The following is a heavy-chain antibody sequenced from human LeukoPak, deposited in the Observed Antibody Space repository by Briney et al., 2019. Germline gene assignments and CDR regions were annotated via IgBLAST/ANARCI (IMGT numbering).Heavy chain of an antibody. V-gene: IGHV4-38-2*02. CDR2: VHHSGRT. CDR3: ARDHLANLASRLFDP. J-gene: IGHJ5*02. D-gene: IGHD3-3*01. Sequence: PSETLSLTCTVSGYSISSDYYWGWIRQPPGKGLEWIGSVHHSGRTYYNPSLKSRVTISVDTSKNQFSLKLNSVTAADTAVYYCARDHLANLASRLFDPWGQGTLVTVSS. CDR1: GYSISSDYY.